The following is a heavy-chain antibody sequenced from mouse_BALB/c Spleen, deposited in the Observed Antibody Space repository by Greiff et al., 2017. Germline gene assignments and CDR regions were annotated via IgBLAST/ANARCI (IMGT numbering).Heavy chain of an antibody. CDR3: AREGGNYPFAY. CDR1: GFSLTSYG. Sequence: VKVVESGPGLVAPSQSLSITCTVSGFSLTSYGVHWVRQPPGKGLEWLGVIWAGGSTNYNSALMSRLSISKDNSKSQVFLKMNSLQTDDTAMYYCAREGGNYPFAYWGQGTLVTVSA. CDR2: IWAGGST. D-gene: IGHD2-1*01. V-gene: IGHV2-9*02. J-gene: IGHJ3*01.